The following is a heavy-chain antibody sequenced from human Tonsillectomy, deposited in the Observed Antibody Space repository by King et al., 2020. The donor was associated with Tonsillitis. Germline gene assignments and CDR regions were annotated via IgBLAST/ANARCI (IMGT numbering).Heavy chain of an antibody. CDR3: ARHQRIAAARD. D-gene: IGHD6-13*01. Sequence: QLVQSGAEVKKPGESLRISCKGSGYSFTTYWISWVRQVPGKGLEWMGRIDPTDSYTNYSPSFQGHVTISTDKSISTAYLQWSSLRASDTAIYYLARHQRIAAARDWGQGTLVSVSS. J-gene: IGHJ4*02. CDR1: GYSFTTYW. V-gene: IGHV5-10-1*01. CDR2: IDPTDSYT.